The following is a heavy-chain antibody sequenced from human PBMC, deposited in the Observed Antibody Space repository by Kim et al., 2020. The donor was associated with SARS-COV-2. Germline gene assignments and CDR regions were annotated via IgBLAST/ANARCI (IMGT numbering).Heavy chain of an antibody. Sequence: GGSLRLSCAASGFTFSSYSMNWVRQAPGKGLEWVSYISSSSSTIYYADSVKGRFTISRDNAKNSLYLQMNSLRDEDTAVYYCARGVPPYYDSSGYYYEYFRHWGQGTLVTVSS. CDR2: ISSSSSTI. CDR3: ARGVPPYYDSSGYYYEYFRH. J-gene: IGHJ1*01. V-gene: IGHV3-48*02. CDR1: GFTFSSYS. D-gene: IGHD3-22*01.